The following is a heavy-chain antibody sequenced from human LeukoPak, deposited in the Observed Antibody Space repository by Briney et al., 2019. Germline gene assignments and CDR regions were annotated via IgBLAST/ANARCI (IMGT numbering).Heavy chain of an antibody. CDR2: ICGYNGNT. CDR1: GYSFSSYG. Sequence: ASVKVSCKTSGYSFSSYGISWVRQTPGQGLEWMGWICGYNGNTYYSQKFQGRVTMTIDTPTGTAYMEVRSLKSDNTGMYYCARASGSAGYQPPEFFQHWGQGTLVTVSS. CDR3: ARASGSAGYQPPEFFQH. J-gene: IGHJ1*01. V-gene: IGHV1-18*01. D-gene: IGHD3-10*01.